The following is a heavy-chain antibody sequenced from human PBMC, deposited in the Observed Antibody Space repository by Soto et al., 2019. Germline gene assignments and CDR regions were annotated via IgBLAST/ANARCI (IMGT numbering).Heavy chain of an antibody. J-gene: IGHJ4*02. V-gene: IGHV4-59*01. D-gene: IGHD2-2*01. CDR3: ASLDLGYCSSTSCYSLTY. CDR1: GGSISSYY. Sequence: KPSETLSLTCTVSGGSISSYYWSWIRQPPGKGLEWIGYIYYSGSTNYNPSLKGRVTISVDTSKNQFSLKLSSVTAADTAVYYCASLDLGYCSSTSCYSLTYWGQGTLVTVSS. CDR2: IYYSGST.